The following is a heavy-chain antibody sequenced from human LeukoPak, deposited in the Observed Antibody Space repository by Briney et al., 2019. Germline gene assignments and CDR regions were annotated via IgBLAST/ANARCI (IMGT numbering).Heavy chain of an antibody. V-gene: IGHV3-48*03. CDR2: ISSSGSTI. CDR1: GFTFSIYE. CDR3: ARVRYYYGSGSHDY. D-gene: IGHD3-10*01. Sequence: PGGSLRLSCAASGFTFSIYEINWVRQAPGKGLEWVSYISSSGSTIYYADSVKGRFTISRGNAKNPLYLQMNSLRAEDTAVYYCARVRYYYGSGSHDYWGQGTLVTVSS. J-gene: IGHJ4*02.